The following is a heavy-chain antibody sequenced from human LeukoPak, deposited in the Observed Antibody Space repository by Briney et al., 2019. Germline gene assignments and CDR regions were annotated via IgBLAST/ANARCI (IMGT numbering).Heavy chain of an antibody. V-gene: IGHV1-3*03. D-gene: IGHD2-15*01. CDR3: ARGSPSLYRSGGSCYSGFDY. Sequence: ASVKVSCKASGYTFTSYAMHWVRQAPGQRLEWMGWINAGNGNTKYSQEFQGRVTITRDTSASTAYMELSSLRSEDMAVYYCARGSPSLYRSGGSCYSGFDYWGQGTLVTVSS. CDR1: GYTFTSYA. J-gene: IGHJ4*02. CDR2: INAGNGNT.